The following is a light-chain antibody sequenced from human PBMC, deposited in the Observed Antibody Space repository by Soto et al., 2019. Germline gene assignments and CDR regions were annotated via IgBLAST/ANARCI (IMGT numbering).Light chain of an antibody. CDR1: SSDIGGYNY. J-gene: IGLJ1*01. CDR2: EVS. Sequence: QSALTQPPSASGSPGQSVTISCTGTSSDIGGYNYVSWYQQHPGKAPKLMIYEVSQRPSGVPDRFSGSKSGNTASLTVSGLRAEDEADYYCSSYAGSNNYVFGAGTKVTVL. CDR3: SSYAGSNNYV. V-gene: IGLV2-8*01.